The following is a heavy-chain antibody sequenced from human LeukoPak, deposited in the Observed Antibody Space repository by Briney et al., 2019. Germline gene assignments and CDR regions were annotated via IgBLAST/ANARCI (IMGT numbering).Heavy chain of an antibody. CDR3: AKDTNTYYYGSGSYSWFDP. V-gene: IGHV1-46*01. CDR1: GYTFTSYY. Sequence: ASVKVSCKASGYTFTSYYMHWVRQAPGQGLEWMGIINPSGGSTSYAQKFQGRVTMTRDTSTSTVYMELSSLRSEDTAVYYCAKDTNTYYYGSGSYSWFDPWGQGTLVTVSS. J-gene: IGHJ5*02. D-gene: IGHD3-10*01. CDR2: INPSGGST.